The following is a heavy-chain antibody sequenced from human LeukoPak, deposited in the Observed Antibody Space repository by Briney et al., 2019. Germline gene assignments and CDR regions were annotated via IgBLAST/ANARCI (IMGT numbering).Heavy chain of an antibody. Sequence: NTAGSLRLSCAASGVNFNAYSMKWVSHTHLKGIGWVGRIKSVTDSGTTDYAAPVKGRFTITRDDSNNILHLQMSSLETEDTAVYYCTWPGRTFDYWGQGTLVTVSS. CDR2: IKSVTDSGTT. CDR3: TWPGRTFDY. J-gene: IGHJ4*02. CDR1: GVNFNAYS. V-gene: IGHV3-15*01. D-gene: IGHD3/OR15-3a*01.